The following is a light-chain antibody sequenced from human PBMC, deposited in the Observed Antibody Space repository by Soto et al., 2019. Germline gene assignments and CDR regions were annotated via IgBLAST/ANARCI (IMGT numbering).Light chain of an antibody. CDR3: QQYGSLSWT. CDR1: QSVSSNY. CDR2: GAS. Sequence: DIVLTQSPGTLSLSPGERATLSCRASQSVSSNYLAWYQQKPGQAPRLLIYGASTMATGVPVRFSGSGSGTDFTLTISRLEPEDFAVYHCQQYGSLSWTFGQGTKVEIK. V-gene: IGKV3-20*01. J-gene: IGKJ1*01.